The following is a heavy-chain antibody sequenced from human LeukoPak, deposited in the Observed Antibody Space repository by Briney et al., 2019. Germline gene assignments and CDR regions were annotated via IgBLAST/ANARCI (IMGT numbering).Heavy chain of an antibody. CDR2: ISSSSSYI. CDR3: ARDLVVAAAGPNDY. Sequence: PGGSLRLSCAASGFTFSSYSMNWVRQAPGKGLEWVSSISSSSSYIYYADSVKGRFTISGDNAKNSLYLQMNSLRAEDTAVYYCARDLVVAAAGPNDYWGQGTLVTVSS. D-gene: IGHD6-13*01. J-gene: IGHJ4*02. CDR1: GFTFSSYS. V-gene: IGHV3-21*01.